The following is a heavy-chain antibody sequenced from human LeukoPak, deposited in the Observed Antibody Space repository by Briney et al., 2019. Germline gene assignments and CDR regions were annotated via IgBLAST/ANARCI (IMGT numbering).Heavy chain of an antibody. CDR2: IYTSGST. J-gene: IGHJ4*02. V-gene: IGHV4-4*07. Sequence: PSETLSLTCTVSGGSISSYYWSWIRPPAGKGLEWIGRIYTSGSTNYNPSLKSRVTMSVDTSKNQFSLKLSSVTAADTAVYYCARELEYSGYDPVLGYWGQGTLVTVSS. D-gene: IGHD5-12*01. CDR1: GGSISSYY. CDR3: ARELEYSGYDPVLGY.